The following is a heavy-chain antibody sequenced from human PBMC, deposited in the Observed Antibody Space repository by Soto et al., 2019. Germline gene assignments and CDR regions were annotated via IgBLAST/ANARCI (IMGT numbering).Heavy chain of an antibody. Sequence: ETLSLTCAVYGGSFSGYYWSWIRQPPGKGLEWIGEINHSGSTNYNPSLKSRVTISVDTSKNQFSLKLSSVTAADTAVYYCARVTWGYSGYDRSDYYYYYLMDFWGQGSTVTVSS. CDR1: GGSFSGYY. CDR3: ARVTWGYSGYDRSDYYYYYLMDF. V-gene: IGHV4-34*01. D-gene: IGHD5-12*01. J-gene: IGHJ6*02. CDR2: INHSGST.